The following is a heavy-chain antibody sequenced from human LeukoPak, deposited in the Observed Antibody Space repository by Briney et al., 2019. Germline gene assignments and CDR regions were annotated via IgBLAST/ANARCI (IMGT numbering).Heavy chain of an antibody. Sequence: SVKVSCKASGGTFSSYAISWVRQAPGQGLERMGGIIPIFGTVNYAQKFQGRVTITADESTSTAYMELSSLRSEDTAVYYCAREALYDYVWGSYGGAFDIWGQGTMVTVSS. CDR2: IIPIFGTV. J-gene: IGHJ3*02. V-gene: IGHV1-69*13. CDR1: GGTFSSYA. D-gene: IGHD3-16*01. CDR3: AREALYDYVWGSYGGAFDI.